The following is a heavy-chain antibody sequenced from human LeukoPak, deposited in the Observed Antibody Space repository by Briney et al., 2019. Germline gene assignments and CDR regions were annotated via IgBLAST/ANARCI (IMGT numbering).Heavy chain of an antibody. V-gene: IGHV3-30*03. CDR1: GFTFSSYG. Sequence: GRSLRLSCAASGFTFSSYGMHWVRQAPGKGLEWVAVISYDGSNENYADSVKGRFTISRDNTKNTLYVQMNSLRAEDTALYYCARDFRTNYYYYMDVWGKGTTVTVSS. CDR2: ISYDGSNE. CDR3: ARDFRTNYYYYMDV. D-gene: IGHD1-14*01. J-gene: IGHJ6*03.